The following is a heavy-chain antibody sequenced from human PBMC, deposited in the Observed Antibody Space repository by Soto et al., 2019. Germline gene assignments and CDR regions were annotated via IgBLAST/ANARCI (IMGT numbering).Heavy chain of an antibody. CDR2: ISWNSGSI. CDR3: AKDMGRWLQPTHGMDV. J-gene: IGHJ6*02. V-gene: IGHV3-9*01. Sequence: GGSLRLSCAASGFTFDDYAMHWVRQAPGKGLEWVSGISWNSGSIGYADSVKGRFTISRDNAKNSLYLQMNSLRAEDTALYNCAKDMGRWLQPTHGMDVWGQGTTVTVSS. D-gene: IGHD5-12*01. CDR1: GFTFDDYA.